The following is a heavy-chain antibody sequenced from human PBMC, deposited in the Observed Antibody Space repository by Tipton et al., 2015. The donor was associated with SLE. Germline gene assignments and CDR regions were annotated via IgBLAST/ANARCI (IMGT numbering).Heavy chain of an antibody. Sequence: GSLRLSCAVSGFTFYAHAMSWVRQAPGKGLEWVSIIYSGGTAYYADSVKGRFTISRDNSKNTLYLQMNSLRAEDTAVYYCARHLYYGSGSHSFDYWGQGTLVTVSS. D-gene: IGHD3-10*01. CDR3: ARHLYYGSGSHSFDY. V-gene: IGHV3-66*04. J-gene: IGHJ4*02. CDR2: IYSGGTA. CDR1: GFTFYAHA.